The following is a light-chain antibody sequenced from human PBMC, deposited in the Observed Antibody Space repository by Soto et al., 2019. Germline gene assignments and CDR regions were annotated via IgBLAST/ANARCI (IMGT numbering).Light chain of an antibody. CDR2: EDN. CDR3: QSYDRSNAWV. CDR1: SGSIASNY. Sequence: NFMLTQPHSVSESPGKTVTISCTRSSGSIASNYVQWYQQRPGSAPTTVIYEDNQRPSVVPDRFSGSIDSSSNSASLTISGLKTEDEADYYCQSYDRSNAWVFGGGTQLTVL. J-gene: IGLJ3*02. V-gene: IGLV6-57*03.